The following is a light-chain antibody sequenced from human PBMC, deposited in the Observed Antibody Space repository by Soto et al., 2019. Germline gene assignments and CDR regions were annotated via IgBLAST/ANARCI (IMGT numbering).Light chain of an antibody. J-gene: IGKJ4*01. CDR3: QQYNKWPLT. CDR2: HAS. CDR1: QSFTRN. V-gene: IGKV3-15*01. Sequence: EIVMTQSPATLSVSPGERATLSCRPSQSFTRNLAWYQQKPGQAPRLLIYHASTRATGIPARFSGSGSGTEFTLTISSLQSEDFAVYYCQQYNKWPLTFGGGTKVEIK.